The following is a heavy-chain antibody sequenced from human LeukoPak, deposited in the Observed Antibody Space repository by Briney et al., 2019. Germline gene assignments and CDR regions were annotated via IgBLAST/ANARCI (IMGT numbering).Heavy chain of an antibody. CDR3: ARGVRDIVVVVAASGYHMDV. Sequence: SETQSLTCTVSGGSISSSSYYWGWIRQPAGKGLEWIGRIYTSGSTNYNPSLKSRVTISVDTSKNQFSLKLSSVTAADTAVYYCARGVRDIVVVVAASGYHMDVWGKGTTVTISS. CDR2: IYTSGST. CDR1: GGSISSSSYY. D-gene: IGHD2-15*01. J-gene: IGHJ6*03. V-gene: IGHV4-61*02.